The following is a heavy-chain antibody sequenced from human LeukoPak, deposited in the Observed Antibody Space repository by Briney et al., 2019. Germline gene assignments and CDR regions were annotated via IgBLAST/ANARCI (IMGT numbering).Heavy chain of an antibody. CDR3: ARDERWYQLEYYFDY. Sequence: ASVKVSCKASGYTFTGYYMHWVRQAPGQGLEWMGWINPNSGGTNYAQKFQGRVTMTRDTSISTAYMELSRLRSDDTAVYYCARDERWYQLEYYFDYWGQGTLVTVSS. CDR2: INPNSGGT. D-gene: IGHD3-3*01. J-gene: IGHJ4*02. CDR1: GYTFTGYY. V-gene: IGHV1-2*02.